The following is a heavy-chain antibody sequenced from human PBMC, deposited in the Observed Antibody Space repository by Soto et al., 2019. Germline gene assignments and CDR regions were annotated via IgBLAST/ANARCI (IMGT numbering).Heavy chain of an antibody. Sequence: QVQLQESGPGLVKPSETLSLTCTVSGGSISSYYWSWIRQPPGKGLEWIGYIYYSGSTNYNPSLNRRVTISVATSKSQLSLKLSSVTPEDTAVYYWAREGLTGTRGVYYCYGMDVCGQGTTVTVSS. CDR2: IYYSGST. D-gene: IGHD1-20*01. J-gene: IGHJ6*02. V-gene: IGHV4-59*01. CDR1: GGSISSYY. CDR3: AREGLTGTRGVYYCYGMDV.